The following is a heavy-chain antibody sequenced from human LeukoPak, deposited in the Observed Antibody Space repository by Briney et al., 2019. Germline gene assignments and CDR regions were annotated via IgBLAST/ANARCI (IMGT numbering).Heavy chain of an antibody. Sequence: GGSLRLSCAASGFTLSDYYMSWIRQAPGKGLEWVSYISSSGSTISYADSVEGRFTISRENAKNSLYLQMNSLRAEDTAVYYCAREVSSGWYYFDYWGQGTLVTVSS. D-gene: IGHD6-19*01. V-gene: IGHV3-11*01. J-gene: IGHJ4*02. CDR2: ISSSGSTI. CDR3: AREVSSGWYYFDY. CDR1: GFTLSDYY.